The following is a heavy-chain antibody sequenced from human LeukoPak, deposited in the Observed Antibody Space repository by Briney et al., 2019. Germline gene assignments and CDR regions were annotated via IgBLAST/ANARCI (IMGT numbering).Heavy chain of an antibody. V-gene: IGHV5-51*01. CDR1: GYSFTSSL. CDR3: ARQPGAGWFDP. CDR2: INPGDSDT. Sequence: GESLKISCPASGYSFTSSLIGWARQMPVKGLEWMAIINPGDSDTRYSPSFQGQVTISADKSISTVYLQWGSLKALDTAMYYCARQPGAGWFDPWGQGTLVTVSS. D-gene: IGHD3-10*01. J-gene: IGHJ5*02.